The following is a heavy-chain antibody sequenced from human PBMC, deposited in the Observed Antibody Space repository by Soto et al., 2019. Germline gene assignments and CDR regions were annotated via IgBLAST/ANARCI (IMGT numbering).Heavy chain of an antibody. V-gene: IGHV4-4*02. CDR2: IYHSGST. CDR1: GGSISSSNW. CDR3: ARSDYDFWTNFDY. D-gene: IGHD3-3*01. J-gene: IGHJ4*02. Sequence: PSETLSLTCTVSGGSISSSNWWSWVRQPPGKGLEWIGEIYHSGSTNYNPSLKSRVTISVDTSKNQFSLKLSSVTAADTAVYYCARSDYDFWTNFDYWGQGTLVTVSS.